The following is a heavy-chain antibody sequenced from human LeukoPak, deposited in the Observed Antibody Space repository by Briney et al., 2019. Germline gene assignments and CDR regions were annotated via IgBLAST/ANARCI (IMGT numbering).Heavy chain of an antibody. D-gene: IGHD3-10*01. J-gene: IGHJ4*02. CDR2: ISSSGSI. Sequence: PGGSLRLSCAASRFTFSSYSMNWVRQAPGKGLEWVSYISSSGSIYYADSVKGRFTISRDNSKNTLYLQMNSLRAEDTAVYYCARAGGFGDLGGTSSFDYWGQGTLVTVSS. CDR3: ARAGGFGDLGGTSSFDY. V-gene: IGHV3-48*01. CDR1: RFTFSSYS.